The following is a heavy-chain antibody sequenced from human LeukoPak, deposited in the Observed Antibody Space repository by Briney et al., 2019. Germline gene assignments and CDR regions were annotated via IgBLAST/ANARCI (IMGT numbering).Heavy chain of an antibody. D-gene: IGHD6-13*01. V-gene: IGHV3-20*04. CDR2: INWNGGIT. CDR3: ARDRMGTSYSVSHFDF. CDR1: GFRFVDYG. J-gene: IGHJ4*02. Sequence: GGSLRLSCATSGFRFVDYGLSWVRQAPGKGLEWLSAINWNGGITEYADSVKGRFTISRDNAKNSLYLQMDSLRAEDTAFYYCARDRMGTSYSVSHFDFWGQGTLVTVSS.